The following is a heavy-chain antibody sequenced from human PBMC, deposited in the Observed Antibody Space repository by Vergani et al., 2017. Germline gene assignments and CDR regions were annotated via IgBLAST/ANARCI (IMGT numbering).Heavy chain of an antibody. D-gene: IGHD2-21*01. CDR1: ESSFISNE. CDR2: INPIDSKI. J-gene: IGHJ4*02. CDR3: TRHVPCGDGACLHFDH. V-gene: IGHV5-51*01. Sequence: EVMLVPSGAEVKKPGESLKISCKYSESSFISNEISWVRQMSGKGLQCMGNINPIDSKIAYSPSFQGQDIMSLDKSITTAYLQWRSLKASDTAIYYCTRHVPCGDGACLHFDHWGQGTQVIVSS.